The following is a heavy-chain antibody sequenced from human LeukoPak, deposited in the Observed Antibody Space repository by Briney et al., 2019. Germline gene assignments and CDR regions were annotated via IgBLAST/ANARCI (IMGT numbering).Heavy chain of an antibody. CDR1: GFTFDDYG. D-gene: IGHD3-22*01. CDR3: AKAPTPNYYDSSGYLGYFDY. V-gene: IGHV3-20*04. J-gene: IGHJ4*02. CDR2: INWNGGST. Sequence: AGGSLRLSCAASGFTFDDYGMSWVRQAPGKGLEWVSGINWNGGSTGYADSVKGRFTISRDNAKNSLYLQMNSLRAEDMALYYCAKAPTPNYYDSSGYLGYFDYWGQGTLVTVSS.